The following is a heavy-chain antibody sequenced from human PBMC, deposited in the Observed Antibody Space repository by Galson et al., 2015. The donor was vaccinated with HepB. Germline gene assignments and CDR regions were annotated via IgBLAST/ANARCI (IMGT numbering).Heavy chain of an antibody. D-gene: IGHD6-13*01. J-gene: IGHJ3*02. CDR1: GYSFNNYA. V-gene: IGHV1-18*01. Sequence: SVKVSCKASGYSFNNYAITWVRQAPGQGLQWMGWISGYNGRAMYAQECQDRVTLTIDTSTTTASMEVNRLTSDDTAMYYCARDLAAETTDAFDIWGQGTMVTVSS. CDR2: ISGYNGRA. CDR3: ARDLAAETTDAFDI.